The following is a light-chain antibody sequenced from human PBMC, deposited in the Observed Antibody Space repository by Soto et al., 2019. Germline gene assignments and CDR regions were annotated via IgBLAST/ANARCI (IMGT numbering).Light chain of an antibody. CDR1: SSNIGAGYD. CDR2: GNS. CDR3: QSYASSLSGYV. V-gene: IGLV1-40*01. Sequence: QSVLTQPPSVSGAPGQRVTISCTGSSSNIGAGYDVHWYQQLPGTAPKLLIYGNSNRPSGVADRFSGSKSGTSTTLALTGLRAEDEADYYCQSYASSLSGYVFGTGTKVTVL. J-gene: IGLJ1*01.